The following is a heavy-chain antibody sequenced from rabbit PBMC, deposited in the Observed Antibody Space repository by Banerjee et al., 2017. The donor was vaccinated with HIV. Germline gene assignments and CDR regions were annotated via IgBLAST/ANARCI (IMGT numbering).Heavy chain of an antibody. CDR3: ARLEKGSSGYYDL. J-gene: IGHJ4*01. Sequence: QQQLVESGGGLVKPGASLTLACTASGFTLSSSYWICWVRQAPGKGLEWIGCIDAGSSGTPDYGSWAKGRFTISKTSSTTVTLQMTSLTAADTATYFCARLEKGSSGYYDLWGPGTLVTVS. CDR1: GFTLSSSYW. V-gene: IGHV1S45*01. D-gene: IGHD1-1*01. CDR2: IDAGSSGTP.